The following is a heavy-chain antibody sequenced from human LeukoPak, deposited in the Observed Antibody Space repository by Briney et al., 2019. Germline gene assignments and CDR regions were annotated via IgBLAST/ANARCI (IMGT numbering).Heavy chain of an antibody. CDR3: ASNWSDFDY. V-gene: IGHV4-38-2*02. CDR1: GYSISSGHY. J-gene: IGHJ4*02. Sequence: PSETLSLTCTVSGYSISSGHYWGWVRQPPGQGLEWIASIYLGETTYYKPSLKSRLTISVDTSKNQLSLKLSSVTAADTAVYYCASNWSDFDYWGRGTLVTVSS. CDR2: IYLGETT. D-gene: IGHD1-1*01.